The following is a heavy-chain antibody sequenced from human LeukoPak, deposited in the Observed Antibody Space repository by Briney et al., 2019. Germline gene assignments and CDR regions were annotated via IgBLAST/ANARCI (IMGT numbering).Heavy chain of an antibody. J-gene: IGHJ3*02. CDR2: ISSSGSTI. D-gene: IGHD6-6*01. CDR1: GFTFSSYE. V-gene: IGHV3-48*03. Sequence: GGSLRLSCAASGFTFSSYEMNWVRQAPGKGLEWVSYISSSGSTIYYADSVKGRFTISRDNAKNSLYLQMNSLRAEDTAVYYCARGLSSIAAPTGGAFDIWGQGTMVTVSS. CDR3: ARGLSSIAAPTGGAFDI.